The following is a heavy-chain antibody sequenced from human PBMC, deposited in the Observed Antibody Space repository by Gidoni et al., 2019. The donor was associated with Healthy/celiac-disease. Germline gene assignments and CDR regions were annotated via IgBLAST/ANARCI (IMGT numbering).Heavy chain of an antibody. J-gene: IGHJ6*02. CDR1: GYTFTSYG. V-gene: IGHV1-18*01. D-gene: IGHD2-15*01. CDR3: ARGGIVVVVAATHYYYYYGMDV. CDR2: ISAYNGNT. Sequence: QVQLVQSGAEVKKPGASVKVSCKASGYTFTSYGISWVRQAPGQGLEWMGWISAYNGNTNYAQKLQGRVTMTTDTSTSTAYMELRSLRSDDTAVYYCARGGIVVVVAATHYYYYYGMDVWGQGTTVTVSS.